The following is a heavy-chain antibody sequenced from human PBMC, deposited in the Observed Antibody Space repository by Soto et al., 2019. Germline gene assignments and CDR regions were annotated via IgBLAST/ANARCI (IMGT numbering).Heavy chain of an antibody. CDR3: ARDFRVAARRHDAFDI. J-gene: IGHJ3*02. Sequence: SQTLSLTCAISGDSVSSNSAAWNWIRQSPSRGLEWLGRTYYRSKWYNDYAVSVKSRITINPDTSKNQFSLQLNSVTPEDTAVYYCARDFRVAARRHDAFDIWGQGTMVTVSS. CDR1: GDSVSSNSAA. V-gene: IGHV6-1*01. D-gene: IGHD6-6*01. CDR2: TYYRSKWYN.